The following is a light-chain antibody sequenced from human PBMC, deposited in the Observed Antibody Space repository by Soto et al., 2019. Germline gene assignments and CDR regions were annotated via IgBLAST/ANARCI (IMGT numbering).Light chain of an antibody. Sequence: QSALTQPASVSGSPGQSITISCTGTSSDIGAFTFVSWYQQHPGKVPKLMIFDVNRRPSGVSDRFSGSKSGNTASLTISGLQDEDEGDYYCSSDTSSSTHVFGSGTKLTVL. CDR2: DVN. J-gene: IGLJ1*01. V-gene: IGLV2-14*03. CDR3: SSDTSSSTHV. CDR1: SSDIGAFTF.